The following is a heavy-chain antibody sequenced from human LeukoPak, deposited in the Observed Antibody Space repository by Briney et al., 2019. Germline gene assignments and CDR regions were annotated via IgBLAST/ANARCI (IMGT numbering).Heavy chain of an antibody. CDR1: GFTFSSYA. Sequence: PGGSLRLSCAAPGFTFSSYAMHWVRQAPGKGLEWVAVISYDGSNKYYADSVKGRFTISRDNSKNTLYLQMNSLRAEDTAVYYCASDKPVVTALETRPEYFQHWGQGTLVTVSS. D-gene: IGHD2-21*02. V-gene: IGHV3-30-3*01. J-gene: IGHJ1*01. CDR3: ASDKPVVTALETRPEYFQH. CDR2: ISYDGSNK.